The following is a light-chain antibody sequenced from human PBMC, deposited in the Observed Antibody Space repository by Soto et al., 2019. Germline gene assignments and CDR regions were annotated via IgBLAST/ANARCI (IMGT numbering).Light chain of an antibody. V-gene: IGKV1-5*01. CDR1: QSISIW. CDR3: QQFHGFPAR. J-gene: IGKJ5*01. CDR2: DAS. Sequence: DIQMTQSPSTLSASAGDRVTITCRASQSISIWLAWYQQKPGKAPKLLINDASSLESGVASRFTGSGSGTELTLTIISLQPDDFATYYCQQFHGFPARFGQGTRLEI.